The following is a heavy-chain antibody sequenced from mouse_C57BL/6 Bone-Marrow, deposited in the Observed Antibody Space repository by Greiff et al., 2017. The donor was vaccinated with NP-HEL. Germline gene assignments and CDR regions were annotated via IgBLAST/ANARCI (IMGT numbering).Heavy chain of an antibody. V-gene: IGHV1-15*01. CDR2: IDPETGGT. CDR3: TPPFSGSSSRFAY. D-gene: IGHD1-1*01. CDR1: GYTFTDYE. Sequence: QVQLQQSGAELVRPGASVTLSCKASGYTFTDYEMHWVKQTPVHGLEWIGAIDPETGGTAYNQKFKGKAILTADKSSSTAYMELRSLTSEDSAVYYCTPPFSGSSSRFAYWGQGTLVTVSA. J-gene: IGHJ3*01.